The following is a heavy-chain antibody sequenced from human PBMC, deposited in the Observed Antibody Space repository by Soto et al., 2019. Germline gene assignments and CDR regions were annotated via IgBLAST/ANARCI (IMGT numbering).Heavy chain of an antibody. Sequence: QVQLVQSGPEVKKPGASVKVSCKASGYPFPNYGLSWGRQAPGQGLEWMGWISVSSGNREFTQKYQDRLIMTTDTSTRTAYMELRSLTSDDTAVYYCARGWGHTSGDLDYWGQGTLVIVSS. D-gene: IGHD6-19*01. CDR1: GYPFPNYG. J-gene: IGHJ4*02. CDR2: ISVSSGNR. CDR3: ARGWGHTSGDLDY. V-gene: IGHV1-18*04.